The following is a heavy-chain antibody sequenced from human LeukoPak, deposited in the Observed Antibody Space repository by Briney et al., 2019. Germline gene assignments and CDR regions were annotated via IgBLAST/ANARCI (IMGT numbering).Heavy chain of an antibody. J-gene: IGHJ4*02. CDR1: GFTFDDYA. Sequence: GGSLRLSCAASGFTFDDYAMHWVRQAPGKGLEWVSLISGDGGGTYYADSVKGRFTISRDNSKNSLYLQMNSLRTEDTALYYCAKDGSGWRLSPAYFDYWGQGTLVTVSS. CDR3: AKDGSGWRLSPAYFDY. CDR2: ISGDGGGT. V-gene: IGHV3-43*02. D-gene: IGHD6-19*01.